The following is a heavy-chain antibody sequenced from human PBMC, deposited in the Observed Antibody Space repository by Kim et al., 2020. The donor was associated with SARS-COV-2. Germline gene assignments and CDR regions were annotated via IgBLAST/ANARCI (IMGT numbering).Heavy chain of an antibody. V-gene: IGHV3-74*01. D-gene: IGHD3-16*01. CDR2: INSDGTTT. J-gene: IGHJ4*02. Sequence: GGSLRLSCAASGFTFSTYWMHWVRQAPGKGLVWVSCINSDGTTTIYADSVKGRFTISRDNAKNTLYLQMNSLRAEDTAVYYCARGDVDLELGYWGQGTLVRVSS. CDR1: GFTFSTYW. CDR3: ARGDVDLELGY.